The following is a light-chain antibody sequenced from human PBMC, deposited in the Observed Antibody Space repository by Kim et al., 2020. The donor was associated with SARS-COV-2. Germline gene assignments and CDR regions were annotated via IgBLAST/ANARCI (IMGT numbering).Light chain of an antibody. CDR2: EVS. CDR1: SSDVGGYNY. V-gene: IGLV2-8*01. CDR3: SSYAGTFYV. J-gene: IGLJ1*01. Sequence: PGQSVTTARTGTSSDVGGYNYVSWYQQHPGKAPKLMIYEVSKRPSGVPDRFSGSKSGNTASLTVSGLQAEDEGYYYCSSYAGTFYVFGTGTKVTVL.